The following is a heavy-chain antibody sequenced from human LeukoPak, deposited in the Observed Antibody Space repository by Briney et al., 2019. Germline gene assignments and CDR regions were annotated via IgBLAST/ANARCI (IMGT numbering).Heavy chain of an antibody. D-gene: IGHD3-22*01. V-gene: IGHV4-39*01. CDR1: GDSISSSSYY. CDR2: ISYSGSI. Sequence: LETLSLTCSVSGDSISSSSYYWAWIRQPPGKGLEWIGSISYSGSIYYNPSLKSRVTISVATSKNQFSLKLSSVTAADTAMYYCARHYGDDSSGYSFDYWGQGTLVTVSS. J-gene: IGHJ4*02. CDR3: ARHYGDDSSGYSFDY.